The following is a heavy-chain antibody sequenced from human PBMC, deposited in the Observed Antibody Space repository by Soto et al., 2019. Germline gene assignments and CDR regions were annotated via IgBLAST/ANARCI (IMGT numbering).Heavy chain of an antibody. Sequence: PSETLSLTCAVSGYSISSVYYWGWIRQPPGKGLEWIGSIYHSGSTYYNPSLKSRVTISVDTSKNQFSLKLSSVTAADTAVYYCARQRTSVVTQAYFDVWGPGSLVTGS. D-gene: IGHD2-21*02. V-gene: IGHV4-38-2*01. J-gene: IGHJ4*02. CDR1: GYSISSVYY. CDR3: ARQRTSVVTQAYFDV. CDR2: IYHSGST.